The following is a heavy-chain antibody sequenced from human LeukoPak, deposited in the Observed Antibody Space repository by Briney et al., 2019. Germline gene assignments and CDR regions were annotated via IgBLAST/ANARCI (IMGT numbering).Heavy chain of an antibody. Sequence: GGSLRLSCAASGFTFSGSAMHWVRQASRKGLEWVGRIRSKTNDYATAYAASVKGRFTISRDDSKNTAYLQMNSLKTEDTAVYYCIRYGDSGVGLDYWGQGTLVTVSS. V-gene: IGHV3-73*01. CDR3: IRYGDSGVGLDY. J-gene: IGHJ4*02. CDR2: IRSKTNDYAT. D-gene: IGHD4-17*01. CDR1: GFTFSGSA.